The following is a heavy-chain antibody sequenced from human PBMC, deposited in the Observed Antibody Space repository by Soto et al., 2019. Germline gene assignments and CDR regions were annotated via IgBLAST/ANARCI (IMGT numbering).Heavy chain of an antibody. CDR1: GITFSSNW. Sequence: GGSLRLSCAASGITFSSNWMHWVRQAPGKGLVWVSRMNSDGSSTSYADSVKGRFTISRDNAKNTLYLQMNSLRAEDTALYYCAREYSSSRYFDYWGQGTLVTVS. V-gene: IGHV3-74*01. CDR3: AREYSSSRYFDY. D-gene: IGHD6-13*01. J-gene: IGHJ4*02. CDR2: MNSDGSST.